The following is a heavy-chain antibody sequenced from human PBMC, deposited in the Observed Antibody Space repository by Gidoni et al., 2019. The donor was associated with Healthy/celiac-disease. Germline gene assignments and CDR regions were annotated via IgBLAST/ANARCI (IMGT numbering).Heavy chain of an antibody. CDR1: GYTFTGYY. V-gene: IGHV1-2*02. J-gene: IGHJ6*02. Sequence: QVQLVQSGAEVKKPGASVKVSCKASGYTFTGYYMHWVRQAPGQGLEWMGWINPNSGGTNYAQKFQGRVTMTRDTSISTAYMELSRLRSDDTAVYYCARSYYDFWSGYYYYYYYYGMDVWGQGTTVTVSS. D-gene: IGHD3-3*01. CDR2: INPNSGGT. CDR3: ARSYYDFWSGYYYYYYYYGMDV.